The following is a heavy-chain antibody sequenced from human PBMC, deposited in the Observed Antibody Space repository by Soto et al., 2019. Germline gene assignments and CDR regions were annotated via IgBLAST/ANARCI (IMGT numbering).Heavy chain of an antibody. CDR1: GFTFSDHA. Sequence: GGSLRLSCATSGFTFSDHAMHWVRQAPGEGLEWVSGIRGDLVTTPYADSVKGRFTISRDNSKNTLYLQMNSLIAEETDIYYCVKEGKMGVEGFDFWGQGTLVTVS. CDR2: IRGDLVTT. V-gene: IGHV3-23*01. D-gene: IGHD1-26*01. J-gene: IGHJ4*02. CDR3: VKEGKMGVEGFDF.